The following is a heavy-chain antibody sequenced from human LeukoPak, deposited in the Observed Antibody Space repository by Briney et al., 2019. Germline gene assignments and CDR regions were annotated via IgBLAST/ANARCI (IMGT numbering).Heavy chain of an antibody. CDR3: AKGSVNYDILTGSYFDY. V-gene: IGHV3-23*01. Sequence: GGSLRLSCAASGFTFNTYAMNWVRQAPGKGLEWVSSISGSGENTYYADSVKGRFTISRDNSKNTLSLQTNSLRAEDTAVYYCAKGSVNYDILTGSYFDYWGQGTLVTLSS. D-gene: IGHD3-9*01. CDR2: ISGSGENT. CDR1: GFTFNTYA. J-gene: IGHJ4*02.